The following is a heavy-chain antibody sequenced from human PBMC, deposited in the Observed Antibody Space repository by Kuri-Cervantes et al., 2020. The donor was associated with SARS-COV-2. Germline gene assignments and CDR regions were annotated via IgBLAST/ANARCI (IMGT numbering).Heavy chain of an antibody. CDR2: ISSSSSYI. V-gene: IGHV3-21*01. D-gene: IGHD3-10*01. Sequence: GESLKISCAASGLTFSSYSMNWVRQAPGKGLEWVSSISSSSSYIYYADSVKGRFTISRDNAKNSLYLQMNSLRAEDTAVYYCARDQHRVVRGVLGYYFDYWGQGTLVTVSS. CDR1: GLTFSSYS. CDR3: ARDQHRVVRGVLGYYFDY. J-gene: IGHJ4*02.